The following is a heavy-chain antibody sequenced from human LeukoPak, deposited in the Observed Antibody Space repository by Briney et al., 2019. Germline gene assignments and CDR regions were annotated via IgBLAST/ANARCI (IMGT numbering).Heavy chain of an antibody. J-gene: IGHJ4*02. CDR1: GASISSYY. Sequence: KPSETLSLTCTVSGASISSYYWSWIRQPPGKGLEWIGYISYSGSTNYNPSLKSRVAISVDTSKNQFSLKLSSVTAADTAVYFCARHYPTDYTFDCWGQGTLVTVSS. D-gene: IGHD4-4*01. CDR2: ISYSGST. CDR3: ARHYPTDYTFDC. V-gene: IGHV4-59*08.